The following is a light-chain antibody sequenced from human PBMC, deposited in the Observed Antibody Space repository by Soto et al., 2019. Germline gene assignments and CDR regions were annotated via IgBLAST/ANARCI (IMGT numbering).Light chain of an antibody. CDR1: GSDVGGYNY. CDR3: SSYTSSITYV. J-gene: IGLJ1*01. CDR2: EVS. Sequence: QSALTQPASVSGSPGQSITISCTGTGSDVGGYNYVSWYQQHPGKAPKLMIYEVSNRPSGVSNRFSGSKSGSTASLTISGLQAEDEADYYCSSYTSSITYVFETGTKLTVL. V-gene: IGLV2-14*01.